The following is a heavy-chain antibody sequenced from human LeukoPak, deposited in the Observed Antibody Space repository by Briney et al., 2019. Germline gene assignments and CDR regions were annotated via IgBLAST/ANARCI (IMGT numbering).Heavy chain of an antibody. Sequence: GGSLRLSCAASGFTFSSYSINWVRQAPGKGLEWVSSISSSSSYIYYADSVKGRFTISRDNAKNSLYLQMNSLRAEDTAVYYCARDRDTAVTVDYWGQGTLVTVSS. V-gene: IGHV3-21*01. CDR2: ISSSSSYI. D-gene: IGHD5-18*01. CDR1: GFTFSSYS. CDR3: ARDRDTAVTVDY. J-gene: IGHJ4*02.